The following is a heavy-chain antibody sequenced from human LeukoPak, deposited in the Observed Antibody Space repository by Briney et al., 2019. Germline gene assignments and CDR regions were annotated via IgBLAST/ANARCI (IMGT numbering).Heavy chain of an antibody. J-gene: IGHJ6*03. Sequence: PSETLSLTCTVSGGSISSSSYYWGWIRQPPGKGLEWIGSIYYSGSTYYNPSLKSRVTISVDTSKNQFSLKLSSVTAADTAVYYCARRSIAAAGTEGYYYMDVWGKGTTVTISS. CDR3: ARRSIAAAGTEGYYYMDV. D-gene: IGHD6-13*01. CDR2: IYYSGST. V-gene: IGHV4-39*01. CDR1: GGSISSSSYY.